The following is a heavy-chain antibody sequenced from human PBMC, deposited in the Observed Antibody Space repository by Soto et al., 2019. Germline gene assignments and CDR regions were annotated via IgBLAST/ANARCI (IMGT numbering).Heavy chain of an antibody. Sequence: PSETLSLTCTVSGGSITSSSSFWGWIRQPPGKGLEWIGNIYYSGSTYYNPALKSPVTISVDTSKNQFSLKLSSVTAADTAVYYCASVYCDAGSYYLFDCWGQGTLVPGSA. CDR2: IYYSGST. V-gene: IGHV4-39*01. D-gene: IGHD3-10*01. CDR3: ASVYCDAGSYYLFDC. CDR1: GGSITSSSSF. J-gene: IGHJ4*02.